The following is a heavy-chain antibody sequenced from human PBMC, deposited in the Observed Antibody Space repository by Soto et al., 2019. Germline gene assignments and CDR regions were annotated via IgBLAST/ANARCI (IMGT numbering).Heavy chain of an antibody. V-gene: IGHV1-18*01. J-gene: IGHJ6*02. Sequence: ASVKVSCKASGYTFTNFGISWVRQAPGQGLEWMGWISAYNGNTNYAQKFQGRVTMTTDTSTSTAYLELSSLRSEDTAVYYCASRSSSVPLYYYGMDVWGQGTTVTVSS. CDR1: GYTFTNFG. CDR3: ASRSSSVPLYYYGMDV. CDR2: ISAYNGNT. D-gene: IGHD6-13*01.